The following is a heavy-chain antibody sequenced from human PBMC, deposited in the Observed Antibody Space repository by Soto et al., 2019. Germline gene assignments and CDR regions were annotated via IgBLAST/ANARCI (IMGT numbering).Heavy chain of an antibody. CDR1: GGSFSGYY. CDR3: SIVVVPAAMGGSYYYGMDV. D-gene: IGHD2-2*01. V-gene: IGHV4-34*01. CDR2: INHSGST. J-gene: IGHJ6*02. Sequence: SETLSLTCAVYGGSFSGYYWSWIRQPPGKGLEWIGEINHSGSTNCNPSLKSRVTISVDTSKNQFSLKLSSVTAADTAVYYCSIVVVPAAMGGSYYYGMDVWGQGTTVTVSS.